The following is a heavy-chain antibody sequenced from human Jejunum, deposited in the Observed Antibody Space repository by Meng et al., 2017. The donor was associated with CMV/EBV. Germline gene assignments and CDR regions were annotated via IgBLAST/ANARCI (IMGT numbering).Heavy chain of an antibody. V-gene: IGHV3-48*03. J-gene: IGHJ6*02. CDR1: FTFSSYE. CDR3: ARGSVVEQEFYYGMDV. Sequence: FTFSSYEINWVRQAPGKGLEWISYISSSGYTMYYADSVKGRFTISRDNAKNSLYLQINGLRVEDTAVYYCARGSVVEQEFYYGMDVWGQGTTVTVSS. D-gene: IGHD1/OR15-1a*01. CDR2: ISSSGYTM.